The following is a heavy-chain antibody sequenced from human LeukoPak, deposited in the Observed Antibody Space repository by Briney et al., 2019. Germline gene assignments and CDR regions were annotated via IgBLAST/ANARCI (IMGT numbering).Heavy chain of an antibody. CDR2: IYPGDSDT. V-gene: IGHV5-51*01. Sequence: GESLKISCKGSGYSFTSYWIGWVRQMPGKGLEWMGIIYPGDSDTRYSPSFQGQVTISADKSISTAYLQWSSLKASDTAMYYCARQSHDYGDYAGALDIWGQGTMVTVSS. D-gene: IGHD4-17*01. CDR3: ARQSHDYGDYAGALDI. CDR1: GYSFTSYW. J-gene: IGHJ3*02.